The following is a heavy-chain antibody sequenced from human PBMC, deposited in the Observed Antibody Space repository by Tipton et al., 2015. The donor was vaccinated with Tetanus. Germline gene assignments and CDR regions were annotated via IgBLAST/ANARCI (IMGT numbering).Heavy chain of an antibody. Sequence: TLSLTCTVSGGSISSYYWSWIRQPPGKGLEWIGYIYYSGSTNYNPSLKSRVTISVDTSKNQFSLKLSSVTAADTAVYYCARRVVAATNWFDPWGQGTLVTVSS. CDR2: IYYSGST. CDR1: GGSISSYY. CDR3: ARRVVAATNWFDP. D-gene: IGHD2-15*01. V-gene: IGHV4-59*01. J-gene: IGHJ5*02.